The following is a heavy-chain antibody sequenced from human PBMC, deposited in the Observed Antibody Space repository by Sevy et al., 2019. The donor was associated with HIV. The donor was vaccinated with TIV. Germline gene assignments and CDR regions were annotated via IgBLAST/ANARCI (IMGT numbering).Heavy chain of an antibody. CDR2: ISYDGSKK. J-gene: IGHJ5*02. CDR1: GFTFSSYA. Sequence: GGSLRLSCAASGFTFSSYAMPWVRQAPGKGLEWVAVISYDGSKKYYVDSVKGRFTISRDNSKNTLYLQMNSLRAEDTAVYYCARSGIDELGCSSTSGHYYNWFDPWGQGTLVTVSS. CDR3: ARSGIDELGCSSTSGHYYNWFDP. V-gene: IGHV3-30-3*01. D-gene: IGHD2-2*01.